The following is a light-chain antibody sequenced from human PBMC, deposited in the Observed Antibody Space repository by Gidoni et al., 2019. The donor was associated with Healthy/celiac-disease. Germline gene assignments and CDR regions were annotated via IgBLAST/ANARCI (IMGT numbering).Light chain of an antibody. CDR1: QGISSW. J-gene: IGKJ5*01. Sequence: IQMTQSPSSVSASVGDRVTITCRASQGISSWLAWDQQKPGKAPKLLISAASSLQSGVPSRFSGSGSGTDFSLTISSLQPEDFATYYCQQANSFPITFGQGTRLEIK. CDR3: QQANSFPIT. V-gene: IGKV1-12*01. CDR2: AAS.